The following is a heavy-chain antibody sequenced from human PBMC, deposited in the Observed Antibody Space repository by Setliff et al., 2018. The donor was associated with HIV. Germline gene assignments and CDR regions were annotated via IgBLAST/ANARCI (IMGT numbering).Heavy chain of an antibody. D-gene: IGHD4-17*01. Sequence: ASVKVSCKASGYTFSSYGMNWVRQAPGQGLEWMGWISTNTGNPTYAQDFTGRFVFSLDTSVSTAYLQISSLKAEDTAVYYCARDHDYGDLSRNWFYMDVWGKGTTVTVSS. J-gene: IGHJ6*03. CDR2: ISTNTGNP. V-gene: IGHV7-4-1*02. CDR3: ARDHDYGDLSRNWFYMDV. CDR1: GYTFSSYG.